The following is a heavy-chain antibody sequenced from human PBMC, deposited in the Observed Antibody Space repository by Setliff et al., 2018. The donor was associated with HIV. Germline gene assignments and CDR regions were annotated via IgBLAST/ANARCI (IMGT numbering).Heavy chain of an antibody. CDR3: AKTNIPMPRSGTRLES. CDR1: GFSIKNDNW. CDR2: IFHDGTV. V-gene: IGHV4-4*02. D-gene: IGHD2-2*02. J-gene: IGHJ4*02. Sequence: PSATLSLTCVVSGFSIKNDNWWNWVRQTPGKGLEWIGQIFHDGTVTYKPSLESRVTILMDILKNQISLNVTSVTAADTATYYCAKTNIPMPRSGTRLESWGPGRLVTVSS.